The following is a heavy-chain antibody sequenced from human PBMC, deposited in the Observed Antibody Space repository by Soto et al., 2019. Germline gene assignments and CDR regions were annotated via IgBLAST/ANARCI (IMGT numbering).Heavy chain of an antibody. V-gene: IGHV3-30-3*01. D-gene: IGHD5-18*01. Sequence: GGALSLSCAASGFPFSTYAMHWVRQAPGKGLEWVAVISYDGSNKYYADSVKGRFTISRDNSKNTLYLQMNSLRADDTALYYCARDLGGIQLWLREYYYYGMDVWGQGTTVTVSS. CDR3: ARDLGGIQLWLREYYYYGMDV. CDR2: ISYDGSNK. J-gene: IGHJ6*02. CDR1: GFPFSTYA.